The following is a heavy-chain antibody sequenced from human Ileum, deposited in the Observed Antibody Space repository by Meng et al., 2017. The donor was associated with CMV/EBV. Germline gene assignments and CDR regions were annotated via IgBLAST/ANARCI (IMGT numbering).Heavy chain of an antibody. Sequence: GESLKISCAASGFMFSSYWMSWVRQAPGKGLEWVASIKQDGSQTYYVDSVKGRFTISRDNAKNSLYLQMNSLRVEDTAVYYCARRAMGCSSTSCSPTNYFDYWGQGTLVTVSS. CDR1: GFMFSSYW. CDR3: ARRAMGCSSTSCSPTNYFDY. D-gene: IGHD2-2*01. CDR2: IKQDGSQT. J-gene: IGHJ4*02. V-gene: IGHV3-7*01.